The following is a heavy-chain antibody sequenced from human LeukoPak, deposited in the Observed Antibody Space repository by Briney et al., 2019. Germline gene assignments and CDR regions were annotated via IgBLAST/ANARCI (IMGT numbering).Heavy chain of an antibody. D-gene: IGHD3-16*01. CDR1: GYTFTSYD. J-gene: IGHJ6*03. CDR3: ARALYTYGYYYYYYMDV. CDR2: MNPNSGNT. Sequence: ASVKGSCKASGYTFTSYDINWVRPATGQGLEWMGWMNPNSGNTGYAQKFQGRVTMTRNISISTAHMELSSLRSEDTAVYYCARALYTYGYYYYYYMDVWGKGTTVTVSS. V-gene: IGHV1-8*01.